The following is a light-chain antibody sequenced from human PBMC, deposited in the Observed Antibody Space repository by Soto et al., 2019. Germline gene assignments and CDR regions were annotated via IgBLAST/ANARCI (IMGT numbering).Light chain of an antibody. V-gene: IGLV2-14*01. CDR3: YSYTSSSTVL. CDR1: SSDVGGYNY. Sequence: QSALTQPASVSGSPGQSITISCTGISSDVGGYNYVSWYQQHPDKAPKLMIYDVSNRRSGVSNRFSGSKSGNTASLTISGLQAEYEADYYCYSYTSSSTVLFGGGTKLTVL. J-gene: IGLJ2*01. CDR2: DVS.